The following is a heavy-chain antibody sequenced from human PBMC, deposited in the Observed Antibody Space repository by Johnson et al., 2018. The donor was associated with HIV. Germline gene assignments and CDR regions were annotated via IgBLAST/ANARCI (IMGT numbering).Heavy chain of an antibody. CDR3: ARDGAAAGTVGADAFDI. CDR1: GFIFSSYG. D-gene: IGHD6-13*01. CDR2: MSFDETNS. V-gene: IGHV3-30*19. Sequence: QVQLVESGGGVVQPGRSRRLSCAASGFIFSSYGMHWVRQAPGKGLQWVAVMSFDETNSYDSDSVDVKGRFTISRDNSKNTLYLQMDSLRGEDTAVYYCARDGAAAGTVGADAFDIWGQGTMVTVSS. J-gene: IGHJ3*02.